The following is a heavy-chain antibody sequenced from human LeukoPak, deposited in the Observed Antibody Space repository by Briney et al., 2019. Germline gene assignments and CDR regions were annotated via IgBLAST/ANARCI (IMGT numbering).Heavy chain of an antibody. Sequence: GGSLRLSCAASGFTFSNYAMSWVRQAPGKRLEWVSAITGSAADTYSADSVKGRFTISRDNSRNTLYLQMNSLRAEDTAVYYCAKDGSTIFGVGPLYWSQGTLVTVSS. CDR3: AKDGSTIFGVGPLY. V-gene: IGHV3-23*01. D-gene: IGHD3-3*01. CDR1: GFTFSNYA. J-gene: IGHJ4*02. CDR2: ITGSAADT.